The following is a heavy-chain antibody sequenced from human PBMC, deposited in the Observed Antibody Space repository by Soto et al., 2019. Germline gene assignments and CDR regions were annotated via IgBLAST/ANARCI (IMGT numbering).Heavy chain of an antibody. CDR2: VYYSGST. CDR3: ARTLVGAPPFDY. Sequence: QVQLQESGPGLVKPSQTLSLTCTVSGGSISSGNYYWSWIRQPPGKGLEWIGYVYYSGSTYYNPSLKSRFTTSVDTSKTQFSLKLSSVTAAATAVYYCARTLVGAPPFDYWGQGTLVTFSS. CDR1: GGSISSGNYY. D-gene: IGHD1-26*01. V-gene: IGHV4-30-4*01. J-gene: IGHJ4*02.